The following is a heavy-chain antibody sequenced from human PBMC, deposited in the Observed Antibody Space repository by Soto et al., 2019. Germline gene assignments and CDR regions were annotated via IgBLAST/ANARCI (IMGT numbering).Heavy chain of an antibody. CDR3: AHRPIVGAAI. CDR2: IFHSGST. D-gene: IGHD1-26*01. CDR1: GGSISNSNW. Sequence: QVQLQESGPGLVKPSGTLSLTCAVFGGSISNSNWWTWVRQPPGKGLDWIGEIFHSGSTNYNSSLMGRVTISVDKANNQFSLKLSSVTAADTAVYYCAHRPIVGAAIWGQGTLATVSS. J-gene: IGHJ4*02. V-gene: IGHV4-4*02.